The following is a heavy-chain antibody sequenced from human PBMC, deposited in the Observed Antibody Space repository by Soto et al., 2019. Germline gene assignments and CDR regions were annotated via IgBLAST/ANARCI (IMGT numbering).Heavy chain of an antibody. J-gene: IGHJ4*02. V-gene: IGHV1-18*01. CDR1: GYTFTSYG. D-gene: IGHD1-20*01. CDR2: ISAYNGNT. CDR3: ARGINNWNHVGLCDY. Sequence: ASVKVSCKASGYTFTSYGISWVRQAPGQGLEWMGWISAYNGNTNYAQKLQGRVTMTTDTSTSTAYMELRSLRSDDTAVYYCARGINNWNHVGLCDYWGQGTLGTVSS.